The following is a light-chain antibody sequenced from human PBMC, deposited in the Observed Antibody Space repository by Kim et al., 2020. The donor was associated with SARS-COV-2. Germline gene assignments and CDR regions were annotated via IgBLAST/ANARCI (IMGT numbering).Light chain of an antibody. J-gene: IGKJ2*01. CDR1: QDIANY. V-gene: IGKV1-33*01. Sequence: IQMTQSPSSLSASVGDRVTITCQASQDIANYLSWYQQKPGKAPKLLIFDAYNLETGVPSRFSGSGSGTHFTFTISSLQPEDIATYYCQYYDSLYTFGQGTKLEI. CDR3: QYYDSLYT. CDR2: DAY.